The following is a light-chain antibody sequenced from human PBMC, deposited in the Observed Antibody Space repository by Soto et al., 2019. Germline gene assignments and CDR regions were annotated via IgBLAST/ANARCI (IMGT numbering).Light chain of an antibody. V-gene: IGLV2-18*02. CDR2: EVI. Sequence: QSVMTQPPSLSGPPGQTFTISCPGTGSDVGKYDRVSWYQQPPGTAPKLIIYEVINRPSGVPARFSGSKSGNTASLTISGLQAEDEADYYCSSYMSTSRSVFGAGNKVTVL. CDR3: SSYMSTSRSV. J-gene: IGLJ1*01. CDR1: GSDVGKYDR.